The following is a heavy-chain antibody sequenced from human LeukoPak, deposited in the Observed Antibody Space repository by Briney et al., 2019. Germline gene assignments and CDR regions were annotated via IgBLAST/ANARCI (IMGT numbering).Heavy chain of an antibody. CDR3: ARVGGPDYDSSGYYDPNWFDP. Sequence: SETLSLTCAVYGGSFSGYYWSWIRQPRGKGLEWIGEINHSGSTNYNPSLKSRVTISVDTSKNQFSLKLSSVTAADTAVYYCARVGGPDYDSSGYYDPNWFDPWGQGTLVTVSS. CDR2: INHSGST. V-gene: IGHV4-34*01. CDR1: GGSFSGYY. J-gene: IGHJ5*02. D-gene: IGHD3-22*01.